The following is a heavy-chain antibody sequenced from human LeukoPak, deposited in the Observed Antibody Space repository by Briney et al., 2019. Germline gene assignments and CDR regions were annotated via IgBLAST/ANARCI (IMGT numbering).Heavy chain of an antibody. D-gene: IGHD4-11*01. CDR3: ARDSDYSGNVNGDWFDP. J-gene: IGHJ5*02. CDR2: ISNYFGVT. V-gene: IGHV1-18*04. CDR1: GFRFTSFG. Sequence: ASVKVSCKASGFRFTSFGVSWVRQSPGQGLEWMGWISNYFGVTHYAEKFEDRVTMTIDTSTTTAYMELRSLRYDDTAVYYCARDSDYSGNVNGDWFDPWGQGTVVTVSS.